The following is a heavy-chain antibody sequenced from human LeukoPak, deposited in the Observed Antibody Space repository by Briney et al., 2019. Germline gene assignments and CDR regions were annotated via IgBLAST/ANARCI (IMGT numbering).Heavy chain of an antibody. CDR1: GFTFSSYG. D-gene: IGHD3-10*01. Sequence: GGSLRLSCAASGFTFSSYGMHWVRQAPGKGLEWVAFIRYDGSNKYYADSVKGRFTISRDNSKSTLYLQMNSLRAEDTAVYYCVDIGESYYWGQGTLVTVSS. CDR3: VDIGESYY. V-gene: IGHV3-30*02. CDR2: IRYDGSNK. J-gene: IGHJ4*02.